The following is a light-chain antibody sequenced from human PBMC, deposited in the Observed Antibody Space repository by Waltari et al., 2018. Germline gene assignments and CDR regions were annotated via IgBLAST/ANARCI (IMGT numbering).Light chain of an antibody. J-gene: IGLJ1*01. CDR2: DVS. CDR3: SSYTSSSTRV. Sequence: QSALTQPASVSGSPGQSTTIPCTGTSSHAGGYNYVSWYQQHPGKAPKLMIYDVSNRPSGVSKRFSGSKSGNTASLTIPGLQAEDEAEYYCSSYTSSSTRVFGTGTKVTVL. CDR1: SSHAGGYNY. V-gene: IGLV2-14*03.